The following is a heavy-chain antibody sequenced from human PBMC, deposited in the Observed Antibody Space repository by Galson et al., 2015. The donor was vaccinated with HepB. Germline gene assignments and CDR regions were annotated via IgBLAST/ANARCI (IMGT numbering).Heavy chain of an antibody. J-gene: IGHJ3*02. CDR2: IIPILGIA. V-gene: IGHV1-69*04. CDR3: ARDGRPGPLAVAGRVDAFDI. CDR1: GGTFSSYT. D-gene: IGHD6-19*01. Sequence: SVKVSCKASGGTFSSYTISWVRQAPGQGLEWMGRIIPILGIANYAQKFQGRVTITADKSTSTAYMELSSLRSEDTAVYYCARDGRPGPLAVAGRVDAFDIWGQGTMVTVSS.